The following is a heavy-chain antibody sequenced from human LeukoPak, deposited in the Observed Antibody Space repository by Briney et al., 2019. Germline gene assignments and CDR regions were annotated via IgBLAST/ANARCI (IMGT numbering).Heavy chain of an antibody. CDR1: GFNFNMYA. CDR3: AGGYTFGWFYFEY. J-gene: IGHJ4*01. Sequence: PGGSLGLSCAASGFNFNMYAIHWVRQAPGKGLEWLGVISYDGKYKHSADSVKGRLTISRDNSKNTAFLQLNTLGPEDTALYYCAGGYTFGWFYFEYWGHGTLVTVSS. D-gene: IGHD3-9*01. V-gene: IGHV3-30*03. CDR2: ISYDGKYK.